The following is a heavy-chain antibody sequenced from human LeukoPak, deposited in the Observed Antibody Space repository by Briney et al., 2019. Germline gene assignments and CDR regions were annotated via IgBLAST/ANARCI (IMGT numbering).Heavy chain of an antibody. J-gene: IGHJ4*02. Sequence: GGSLRLSCAASGITFSDYGMHWVRQPPGKGLEWVALIWYDGSAKYYADSVKGRFTISRDNSKNTLYLQMNSLRAEDTAVYYCARGMSTVTTYPFDYWGQGTLVTVSS. CDR2: IWYDGSAK. CDR3: ARGMSTVTTYPFDY. CDR1: GITFSDYG. D-gene: IGHD4-17*01. V-gene: IGHV3-33*01.